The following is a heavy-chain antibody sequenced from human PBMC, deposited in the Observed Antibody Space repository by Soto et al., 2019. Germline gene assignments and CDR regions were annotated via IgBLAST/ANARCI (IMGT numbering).Heavy chain of an antibody. CDR2: INHESGTS. Sequence: AASVKVSCMVSECLFHGYFIHWVRPAPGQGPEWMGIINHESGTSGYARKFQDRATMTIDRSTNTVYMEMRGLRSADPAIYDCASLPGVERLSGYWGQGTLVIVSP. D-gene: IGHD3-3*01. CDR3: ASLPGVERLSGY. CDR1: ECLFHGYF. V-gene: IGHV1-46*02. J-gene: IGHJ4*02.